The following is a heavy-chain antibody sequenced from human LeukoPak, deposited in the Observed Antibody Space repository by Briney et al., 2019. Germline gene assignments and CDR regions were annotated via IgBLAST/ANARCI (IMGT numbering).Heavy chain of an antibody. CDR1: GYSFTTYW. CDR2: IYPGDSDT. J-gene: IGHJ4*02. D-gene: IGHD6-13*01. V-gene: IGHV5-51*01. CDR3: ARRVAAGALGNFDY. Sequence: GESLKISCKGSGYSFTTYWIGGVRQIPGKGLEWMGIIYPGDSDTRDSPSFRGHVTISADKPSTTAYLQWSSLKASDIAMYYCARRVAAGALGNFDYWGQGTLVTVSS.